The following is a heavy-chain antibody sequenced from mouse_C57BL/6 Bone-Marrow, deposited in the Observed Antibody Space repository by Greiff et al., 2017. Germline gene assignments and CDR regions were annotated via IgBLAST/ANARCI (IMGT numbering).Heavy chain of an antibody. V-gene: IGHV2-3*01. CDR1: GFSLTSYG. CDR3: AKPSRTGSFAY. D-gene: IGHD4-1*01. J-gene: IGHJ3*01. CDR2: IWGGGST. Sequence: VMLVESGPGLVAPSQSLSITCTVSGFSLTSYGVSWVRQPPGKGLEWLGVIWGGGSTNNHSALISRLSISKENSKCQVFLKLNSLQTDDTATYYCAKPSRTGSFAYWGQGTLGTVSA.